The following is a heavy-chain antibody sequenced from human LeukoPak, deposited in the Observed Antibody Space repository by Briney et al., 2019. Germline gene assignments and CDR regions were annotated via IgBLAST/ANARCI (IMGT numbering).Heavy chain of an antibody. V-gene: IGHV5-51*04. Sequence: GESPKISCKGSGYSLTSYWIGWVRQMPGEGLEWMVIIYPGDSDTRYSRSFQGQVTISADRPISTAYLQWSSLKASDTACDSCGRALYSYGAYLFDYWCQGTLVIVSS. CDR2: IYPGDSDT. CDR3: GRALYSYGAYLFDY. D-gene: IGHD5-18*01. CDR1: GYSLTSYW. J-gene: IGHJ4*02.